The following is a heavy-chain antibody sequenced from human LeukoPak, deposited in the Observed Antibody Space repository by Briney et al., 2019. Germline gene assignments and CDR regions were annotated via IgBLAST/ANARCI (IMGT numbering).Heavy chain of an antibody. CDR3: ARGDGYNHPTFDY. D-gene: IGHD5-24*01. CDR1: GFIFSSYG. Sequence: GRSLRLSGAASGFIFSSYGMHWVRQAPGKGLEWVAVIWYDGSSEYYADSVKGRFTISRDNSKNTLYLQMNILRAEDTALYYCARGDGYNHPTFDYWGQGTLVTVSS. CDR2: IWYDGSSE. V-gene: IGHV3-33*01. J-gene: IGHJ4*02.